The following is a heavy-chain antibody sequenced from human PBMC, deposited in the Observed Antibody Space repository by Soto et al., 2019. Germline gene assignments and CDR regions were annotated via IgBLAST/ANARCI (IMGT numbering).Heavy chain of an antibody. D-gene: IGHD3-22*01. CDR2: INPSGGST. V-gene: IGHV1-46*01. Sequence: GASVKVSCKASGCTFTSYYMHWVRQAPGQGLEWMGIINPSGGSTSYAQKFQGRVTMTRDTSTSTVYMELSSLRSEDTAVYYCARDLDSSGYYGTYYGMDVWGQGTTVTVSS. J-gene: IGHJ6*02. CDR1: GCTFTSYY. CDR3: ARDLDSSGYYGTYYGMDV.